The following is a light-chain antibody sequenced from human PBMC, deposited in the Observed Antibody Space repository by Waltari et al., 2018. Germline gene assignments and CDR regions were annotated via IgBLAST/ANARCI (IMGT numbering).Light chain of an antibody. Sequence: QSALTQPASVSGSPGQSITVSCTGSSSDIGDYNYVSWYQQHPGKVPKLMIYDVNNRPSGVSHRFFGSKSGNTASRTISGLQPEDEADYYCASYTSSGALMFGGGTKVTVL. CDR1: SSDIGDYNY. CDR3: ASYTSSGALM. CDR2: DVN. J-gene: IGLJ3*02. V-gene: IGLV2-14*03.